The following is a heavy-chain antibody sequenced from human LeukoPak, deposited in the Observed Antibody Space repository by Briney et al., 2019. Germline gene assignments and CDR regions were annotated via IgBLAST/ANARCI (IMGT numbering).Heavy chain of an antibody. CDR3: ARDNSVRDEAWWFNP. CDR2: ISSSSNYM. D-gene: IGHD5-24*01. J-gene: IGHJ5*02. CDR1: GFTFSSYS. Sequence: GGSLRLSCAASGFTFSSYSMSWVRQAPGKGLEWVSYISSSSNYMYYADSVKGRFTISRDNAKNTLYLQMNSLRAEDTAVYYCARDNSVRDEAWWFNPWGQGTLVTVSS. V-gene: IGHV3-21*04.